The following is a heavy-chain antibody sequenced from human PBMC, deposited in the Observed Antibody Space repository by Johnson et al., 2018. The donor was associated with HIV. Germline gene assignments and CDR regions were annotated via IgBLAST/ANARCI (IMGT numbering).Heavy chain of an antibody. CDR2: IYSGGTT. V-gene: IGHV3-66*01. Sequence: VQLVESGGGLVQPGGSLRLSCAASGFTVSSNYMYWVRQAPGKGLEWVSVIYSGGTTYYADSVKGRFIISRDISRNTVFLQMNSLRAEDTALYYCGRSTGWGLCDAFDIWGQGTMVTVSS. J-gene: IGHJ3*02. CDR3: GRSTGWGLCDAFDI. CDR1: GFTVSSNY. D-gene: IGHD2-2*01.